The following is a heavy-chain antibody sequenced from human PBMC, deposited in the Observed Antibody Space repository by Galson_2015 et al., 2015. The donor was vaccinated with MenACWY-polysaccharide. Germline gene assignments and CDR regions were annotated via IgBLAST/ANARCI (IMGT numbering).Heavy chain of an antibody. CDR3: AKGAAHYGSGNYYDY. CDR1: GLTFSSYG. Sequence: SLRLSCAGSGLTFSSYGMGWVRQAPGKGLEWVSGLSPTTGTTYYADSVRGRFTISRGNSKNTLYLQMDSLRAEDTALYYCAKGAAHYGSGNYYDYWGQGTQVTVSS. CDR2: LSPTTGTT. D-gene: IGHD3-10*01. J-gene: IGHJ4*02. V-gene: IGHV3-23*01.